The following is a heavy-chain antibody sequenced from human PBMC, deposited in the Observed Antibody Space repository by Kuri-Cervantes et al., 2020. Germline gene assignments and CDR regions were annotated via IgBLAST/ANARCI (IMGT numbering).Heavy chain of an antibody. CDR1: GGSISSYY. Sequence: GSLRLSCTVSGGSISSYYWSWIRQPPGKGLEWIGEISHSGTPNYNPSLKSRVTIALDKSNNQFSLKLTSVTAADTAVYYCARIFDSWGQGTLVTVSS. CDR2: ISHSGTP. CDR3: ARIFDS. J-gene: IGHJ4*02. V-gene: IGHV4-59*12.